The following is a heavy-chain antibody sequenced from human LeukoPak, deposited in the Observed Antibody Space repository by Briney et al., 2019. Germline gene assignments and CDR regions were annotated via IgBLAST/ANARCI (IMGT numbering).Heavy chain of an antibody. Sequence: ASVKVSCKASGYTFTSYGISWVRQAPGQGLEWMGWISAYSGDTNYAQKFQGRVTMTTDTSTSTAYMELRSLRSDDTAVYYCARDHEAVAGTQIDYWGRGTLVTVSS. V-gene: IGHV1-18*01. CDR1: GYTFTSYG. CDR3: ARDHEAVAGTQIDY. D-gene: IGHD6-19*01. CDR2: ISAYSGDT. J-gene: IGHJ4*02.